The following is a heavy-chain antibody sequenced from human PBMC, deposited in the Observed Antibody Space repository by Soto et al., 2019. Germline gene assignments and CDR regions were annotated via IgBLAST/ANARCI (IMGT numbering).Heavy chain of an antibody. D-gene: IGHD6-6*01. CDR2: ISSSSSYI. Sequence: GGSLRLSCAASGFTFSSYSMNWVRQAPGKGLEWVSSISSSSSYIYYADSVKGRFTISRDNAKNSLYLQMNSLRAEDTAVYYCAKVGVTAFSEYSSSSYYSYYMDVWGKGTTVTVSS. J-gene: IGHJ6*03. CDR3: AKVGVTAFSEYSSSSYYSYYMDV. CDR1: GFTFSSYS. V-gene: IGHV3-21*01.